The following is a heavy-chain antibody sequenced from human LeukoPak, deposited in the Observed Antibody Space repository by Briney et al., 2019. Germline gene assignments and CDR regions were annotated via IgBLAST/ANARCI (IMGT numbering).Heavy chain of an antibody. V-gene: IGHV4-39*06. Sequence: SETLSLTCSVSGDSIIGYYWGWIRQPPGKGLEWIGSIYYTGNTYYNSPLKSRVNISIDTSNHQFTLKVISVTAADKAAYYCTKSDGYGLIRVCGRGTMVTVSS. D-gene: IGHD3-10*01. J-gene: IGHJ3*01. CDR1: GDSIIGYY. CDR2: IYYTGNT. CDR3: TKSDGYGLIRV.